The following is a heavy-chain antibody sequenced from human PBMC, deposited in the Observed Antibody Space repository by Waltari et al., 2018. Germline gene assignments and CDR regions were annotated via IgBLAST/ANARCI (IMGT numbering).Heavy chain of an antibody. V-gene: IGHV4-38-2*01. Sequence: QVQLQESGPGLVKPSETLSLTCAVSGYSISSGYYWGWTRRPPGTGLEGIGSSGHCGSTYHNPSLKSRVTISGDPSKNQFSLKLSSVTAADTAVYYCARGYSSSWYDFDYWGQGTLVTVSS. D-gene: IGHD6-13*01. CDR2: SGHCGST. CDR3: ARGYSSSWYDFDY. CDR1: GYSISSGYY. J-gene: IGHJ4*02.